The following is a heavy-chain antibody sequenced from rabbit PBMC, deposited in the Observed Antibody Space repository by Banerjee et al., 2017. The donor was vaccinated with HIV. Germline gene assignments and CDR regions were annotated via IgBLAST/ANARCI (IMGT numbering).Heavy chain of an antibody. CDR3: ARYAMGGVGYDL. V-gene: IGHV1S40*01. D-gene: IGHD3-1*01. J-gene: IGHJ4*01. CDR2: IYTGNSHT. Sequence: QSLEESGGDLVKPGASLTLTCKASGFSFSSGYDMCWVRQAPGKGLEWIGCIYTGNSHTSYANWAKGRFTISKTSSTTVTLQVTSLTAADTATYFCARYAMGGVGYDLWGPGTLVTVS. CDR1: GFSFSSGYD.